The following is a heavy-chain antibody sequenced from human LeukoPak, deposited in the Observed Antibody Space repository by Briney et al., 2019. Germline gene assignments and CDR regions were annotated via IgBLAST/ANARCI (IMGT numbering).Heavy chain of an antibody. J-gene: IGHJ4*02. CDR1: GYTFSNYY. D-gene: IGHD2-8*01. Sequence: GASVKVSCKASGYTFSNYYMHWVRQAPGQGLEWMGWINPSSGGTNFAQKFQGRVTMTRDTSISTAYMELHGLRYDDTAVYYCARHVSSSNEDYWGQGTLVTVSS. V-gene: IGHV1-2*02. CDR2: INPSSGGT. CDR3: ARHVSSSNEDY.